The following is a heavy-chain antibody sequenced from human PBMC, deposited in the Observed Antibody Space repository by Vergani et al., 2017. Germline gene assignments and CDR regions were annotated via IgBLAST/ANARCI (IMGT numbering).Heavy chain of an antibody. CDR3: ARENVVIARIFDF. Sequence: QVQLQESCPGLVKPSQTLSLICTVSGDSLSSSDHYWSWIRQRSDKGLEWVGHIFRSGTTYYNPSLKSRLIMSVDTSKNQFSLKLTSVTAADTAMYYCARENVVIARIFDFWGQGTLVTVSS. J-gene: IGHJ4*02. V-gene: IGHV4-31*03. D-gene: IGHD2-21*01. CDR1: GDSLSSSDHY. CDR2: IFRSGTT.